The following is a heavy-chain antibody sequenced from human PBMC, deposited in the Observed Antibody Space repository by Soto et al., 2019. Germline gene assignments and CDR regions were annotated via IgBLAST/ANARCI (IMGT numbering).Heavy chain of an antibody. V-gene: IGHV5-51*01. CDR3: STLAEITMFGASSIQSYFNY. J-gene: IGHJ4*02. D-gene: IGHD3-10*02. CDR2: IYPGDSDT. CDR1: GYRFTRYW. Sequence: PGESQKISCKGSGYRFTRYWIGWVRKMPGEGLEWIGIIYPGDSDTSYSPSFHGQVTILADKSIRTAYLQWSSLKASDTAMYYSSTLAEITMFGASSIQSYFNYSHQVTLITVAS.